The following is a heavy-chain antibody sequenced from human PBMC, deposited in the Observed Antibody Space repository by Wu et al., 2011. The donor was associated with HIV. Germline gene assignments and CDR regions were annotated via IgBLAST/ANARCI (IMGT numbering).Heavy chain of an antibody. V-gene: IGHV1-69*14. CDR2: IIPIFGTA. CDR3: ASWREVEPNYDFWSGQGYYYYMDV. D-gene: IGHD3-3*01. CDR1: GGTFSSYA. Sequence: QVQLVQSGAEVKKPGSSMKVSCKASGGTFSSYAISWVRQAPGQGLEWMGGIIPIFGTANYAQKFQGRVTITADKSTSTAYMELSSLRSEDTAVYYCASWREVEPNYDFWSGQGYYYYMDVWGKGTTVTVSS. J-gene: IGHJ6*03.